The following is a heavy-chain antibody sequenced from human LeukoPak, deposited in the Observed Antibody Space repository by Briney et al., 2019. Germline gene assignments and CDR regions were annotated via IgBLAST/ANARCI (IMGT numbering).Heavy chain of an antibody. CDR2: INPNSGGT. CDR1: GYTFSGYY. Sequence: ASVKVSCKASGYTFSGYYMHWVRQAPGQGLEWMGWINPNSGGTDYAQKFQGRVTMTRDTSISTAYMELSRLRSDDTAVYYCARDRGDFWSGYYPSDYWGQGTLVTVSS. V-gene: IGHV1-2*02. J-gene: IGHJ4*02. D-gene: IGHD3-3*01. CDR3: ARDRGDFWSGYYPSDY.